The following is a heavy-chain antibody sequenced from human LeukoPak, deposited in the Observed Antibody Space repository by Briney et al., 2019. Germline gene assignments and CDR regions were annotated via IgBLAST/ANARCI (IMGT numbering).Heavy chain of an antibody. Sequence: PRGSLRLSCAASGFTFSSYSMNWVRQAPGKGLEWVSSISSSSSYIYYADSVKGRFTISRDNAKNSLYLQMNSLRAEDTAVYYCASGSQLEPFDQWGQGTLVTVSS. CDR3: ASGSQLEPFDQ. CDR2: ISSSSSYI. D-gene: IGHD1-1*01. J-gene: IGHJ4*02. V-gene: IGHV3-21*01. CDR1: GFTFSSYS.